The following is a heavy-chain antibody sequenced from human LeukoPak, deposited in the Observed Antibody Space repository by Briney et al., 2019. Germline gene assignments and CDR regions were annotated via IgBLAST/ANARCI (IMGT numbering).Heavy chain of an antibody. CDR1: GGSISSYY. D-gene: IGHD4-17*01. Sequence: SETLSLTCTVSGGSISSYYWSWIRRPPGKGPEWIGYIYYSGNTNYNPSLKSRVTISVDTSKNQFSLKLSSVTAADTAVYYCARHSYGDYAGNYVMDVWGQGTTVTVSS. V-gene: IGHV4-59*08. J-gene: IGHJ6*02. CDR2: IYYSGNT. CDR3: ARHSYGDYAGNYVMDV.